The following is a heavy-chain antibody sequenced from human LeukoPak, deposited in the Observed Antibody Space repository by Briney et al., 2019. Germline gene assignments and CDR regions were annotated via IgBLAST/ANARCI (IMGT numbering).Heavy chain of an antibody. CDR1: GGSISSYY. D-gene: IGHD1-26*01. J-gene: IGHJ4*02. Sequence: PSETLSLTCTVSGGSISSYYWSWIRQPPGKGLEWIGYVYYSGSTKYNPSLKSRVTISVDTSKNQFSLKLSSVTAADTAVYYCATMGSGSYFNYWGQGSLVTVSS. CDR3: ATMGSGSYFNY. CDR2: VYYSGST. V-gene: IGHV4-59*12.